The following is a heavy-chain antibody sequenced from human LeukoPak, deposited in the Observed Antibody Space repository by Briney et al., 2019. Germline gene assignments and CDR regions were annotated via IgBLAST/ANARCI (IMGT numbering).Heavy chain of an antibody. Sequence: GGSLRLSCAGSGFTFSRFWMTWVRQAPGKGLEWVGNIKQDGSEKYYMDSAKGRFTISRDNSKNTLYLQMNSLRAEDTAVYYCARPYYYDSSGYYYLDFQHWGQGTLVTVSS. V-gene: IGHV3-7*01. D-gene: IGHD3-22*01. CDR1: GFTFSRFW. CDR3: ARPYYYDSSGYYYLDFQH. CDR2: IKQDGSEK. J-gene: IGHJ1*01.